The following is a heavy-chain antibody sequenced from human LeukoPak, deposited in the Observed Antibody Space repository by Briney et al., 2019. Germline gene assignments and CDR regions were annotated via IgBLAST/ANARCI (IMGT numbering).Heavy chain of an antibody. CDR3: ATGYSSGWCD. CDR1: GGAFSSYA. CDR2: IIPIFGTA. Sequence: SVKVSRKASGGAFSSYAISWVRQAPGQGLEWMGGIIPIFGTANYAQKFQGRVTMTEDTSTDTAYMELSSLRSEDTAVYYCATGYSSGWCDWGQGTLVTVSS. V-gene: IGHV1-69*06. D-gene: IGHD6-19*01. J-gene: IGHJ4*02.